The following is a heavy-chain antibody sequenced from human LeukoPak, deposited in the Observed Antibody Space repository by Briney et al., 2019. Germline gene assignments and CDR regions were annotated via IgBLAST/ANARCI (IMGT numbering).Heavy chain of an antibody. D-gene: IGHD5-12*01. CDR2: ISAYNGNT. Sequence: GSLKLSCKASGYTFSSYGMSWVRQAPGQGLEWMGWISAYNGNTDYAHKLQGRFTMTTDTATSTPYMELSSLRSEDTAMYYCARVVSGYDFVNWGQGTLVTVSS. V-gene: IGHV1-18*01. CDR3: ARVVSGYDFVN. CDR1: GYTFSSYG. J-gene: IGHJ4*02.